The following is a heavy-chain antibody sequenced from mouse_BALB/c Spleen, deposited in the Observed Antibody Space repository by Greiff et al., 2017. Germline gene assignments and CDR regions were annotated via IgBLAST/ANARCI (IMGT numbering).Heavy chain of an antibody. CDR2: IWTGGGT. D-gene: IGHD3-1*01. Sequence: QVQLKESGPGLVAPSQSLSITCTVSGFSLTSYDISWIRQPPGKGLEWLGVIWTGGGTNYNSAFMSRLSISKDNSKSQVFLKMNSLQTDDTAIYYCVSNSSGYAMDYWGQGTSVTVSS. V-gene: IGHV2-9-2*01. CDR1: GFSLTSYD. J-gene: IGHJ4*01. CDR3: VSNSSGYAMDY.